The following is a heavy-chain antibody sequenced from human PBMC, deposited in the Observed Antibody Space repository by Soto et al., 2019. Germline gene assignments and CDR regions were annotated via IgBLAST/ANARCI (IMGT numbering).Heavy chain of an antibody. D-gene: IGHD3-22*01. CDR2: ISYMGTT. V-gene: IGHV4-59*01. J-gene: IGHJ4*02. Sequence: SETLSLTCTVSGGSMNNYYWSWIRQAPGKGLQYIGYISYMGTTNYNPSLKSRVTISVDTSKNQFSLKLTSVTAADTALYYCKKSGGGYVNSGYYGGDYDSWGRGTLVTASS. CDR3: KKSGGGYVNSGYYGGDYDS. CDR1: GGSMNNYY.